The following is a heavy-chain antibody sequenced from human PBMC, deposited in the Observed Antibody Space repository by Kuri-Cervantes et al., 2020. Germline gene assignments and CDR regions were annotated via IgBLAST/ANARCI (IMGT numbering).Heavy chain of an antibody. Sequence: GSLRLSCTVSGGSISSYYWSWIRQPPGKGLEWIGYIYYSGSTNYNPSLKSRVTISVDTSKNQFSLKLSSVTAADTAVYYCARDPVYYDILTGYVYYYYGMDVWGQGTTVTVSS. CDR1: GGSISSYY. V-gene: IGHV4-59*01. CDR3: ARDPVYYDILTGYVYYYYGMDV. D-gene: IGHD3-9*01. CDR2: IYYSGST. J-gene: IGHJ6*02.